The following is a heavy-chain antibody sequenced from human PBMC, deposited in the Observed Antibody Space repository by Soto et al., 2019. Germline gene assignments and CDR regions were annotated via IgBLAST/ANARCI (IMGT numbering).Heavy chain of an antibody. J-gene: IGHJ6*02. CDR3: ATSSGSAYGLDV. V-gene: IGHV4-4*02. D-gene: IGHD3-10*01. CDR2: IYHTGTT. Sequence: SETLSLTCAVSAGSVSTTNWYVWVRQPPGMGLEWIGEIYHTGTTTYNPSLKSRVTMSVDTSKNQFSLRLSFVTAADTAVYYCATSSGSAYGLDVWGPGATVTVSS. CDR1: AGSVSTTNW.